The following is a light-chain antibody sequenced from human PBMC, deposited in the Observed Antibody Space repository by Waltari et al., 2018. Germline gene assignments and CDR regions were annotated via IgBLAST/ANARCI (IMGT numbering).Light chain of an antibody. CDR2: DAS. Sequence: EIVLTQSPDPLSLSPGERATLPCRASQSVSSYLAWYQQKPGQAPRLLIYDASTRATGIPARFSGSESGTDFTLTITNLEPEDSAVYYCNQRATWPRTFGQGTKVEIK. J-gene: IGKJ1*01. CDR3: NQRATWPRT. CDR1: QSVSSY. V-gene: IGKV3-11*01.